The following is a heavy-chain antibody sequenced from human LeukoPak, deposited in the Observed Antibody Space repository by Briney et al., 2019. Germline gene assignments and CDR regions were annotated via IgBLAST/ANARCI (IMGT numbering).Heavy chain of an antibody. J-gene: IGHJ5*02. Sequence: ASVKVSCKASGYTFTSYHMHWVRQAPGQGLESMGIINPSGGSTSYAQKFQGRVTMTRDTSTSTVYMELSSLRSEDTAVYYCAAIVGATRWFDPWGQGTLVTVSS. CDR3: AAIVGATRWFDP. V-gene: IGHV1-46*01. CDR2: INPSGGST. D-gene: IGHD1-26*01. CDR1: GYTFTSYH.